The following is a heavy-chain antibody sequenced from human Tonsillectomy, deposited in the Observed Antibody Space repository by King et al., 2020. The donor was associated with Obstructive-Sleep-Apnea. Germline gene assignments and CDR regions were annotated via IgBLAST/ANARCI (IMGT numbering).Heavy chain of an antibody. D-gene: IGHD1-26*01. Sequence: VQLVESGAELGKPGESLKISCKGSGYNFNKYWIAWVRHMPGKGLEWMGSFYPGDSDTMYSPSFQGQVTISGDKSINTAYLHWVTLKASDTAIYFCARRGEPHXHDSFDVWGQGTMVTVSS. CDR2: FYPGDSDT. J-gene: IGHJ3*01. CDR1: GYNFNKYW. V-gene: IGHV5-51*01. CDR3: ARRGEPHXHDSFDV.